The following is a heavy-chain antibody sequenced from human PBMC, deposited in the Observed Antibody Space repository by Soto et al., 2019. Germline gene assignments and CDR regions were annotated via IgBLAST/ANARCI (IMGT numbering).Heavy chain of an antibody. CDR3: ARGAADTAMVDS. J-gene: IGHJ4*02. D-gene: IGHD5-18*01. V-gene: IGHV4-59*01. CDR1: GGSIRSYY. CDR2: IFYSGST. Sequence: SETLSLTCTVSGGSIRSYYWTWIRQPPGKGLEWLGYIFYSGSTFYNPSLKSRVTISIHTSKSQFSLQLTSVTAADTAVYYCARGAADTAMVDSWGQGALVTVSS.